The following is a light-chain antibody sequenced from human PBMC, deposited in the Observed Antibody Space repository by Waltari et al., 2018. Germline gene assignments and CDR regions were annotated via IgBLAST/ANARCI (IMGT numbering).Light chain of an antibody. CDR3: QQDYNFPWT. CDR1: QSVSSSY. V-gene: IGKV3D-7*01. Sequence: EIVMTQSPATLSLSPGERATLSCRASQSVSSSYLSWYQQKPGQAPRLLILGASTRATGIPARFSGSGSGTDFTLTISSLQPEDFAVYYCQQDYNFPWTFGQGTKLEIK. CDR2: GAS. J-gene: IGKJ2*01.